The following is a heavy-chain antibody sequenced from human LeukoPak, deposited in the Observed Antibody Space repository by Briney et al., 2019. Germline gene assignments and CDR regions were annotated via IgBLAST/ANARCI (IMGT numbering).Heavy chain of an antibody. Sequence: SETLSLTCAVYSGSFSGFYWTWIRQPPGKGLEWIGEINHSGSTNYNPSLKSRVTISVDTSRNQFSLKLSSVTAADTAVYYCAIGPATYYYDNSGYYFFDYWGQGTLVTVSS. CDR2: INHSGST. D-gene: IGHD3-22*01. CDR3: AIGPATYYYDNSGYYFFDY. J-gene: IGHJ4*02. V-gene: IGHV4-34*01. CDR1: SGSFSGFY.